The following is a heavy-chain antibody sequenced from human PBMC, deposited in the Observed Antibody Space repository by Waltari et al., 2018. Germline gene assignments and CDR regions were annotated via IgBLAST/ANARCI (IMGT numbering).Heavy chain of an antibody. Sequence: EVQLVESGGGLFKRGGSLRLSCAASGFTSVSYNWNWVRQGPGKGLEWLASISRSSSYTHSADSVKGRFTISRDNAKNSLYLQMNSLRAEDTAVYYCATGGWGFYLDYWGQGTLVTVSS. D-gene: IGHD7-27*01. J-gene: IGHJ4*02. V-gene: IGHV3-21*01. CDR1: GFTSVSYN. CDR2: ISRSSSYT. CDR3: ATGGWGFYLDY.